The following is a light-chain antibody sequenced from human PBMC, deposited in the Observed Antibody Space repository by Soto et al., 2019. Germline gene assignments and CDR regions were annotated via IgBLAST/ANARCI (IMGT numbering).Light chain of an antibody. CDR3: VSWDDSLSGLV. CDR2: SDN. J-gene: IGLJ1*01. V-gene: IGLV1-47*02. Sequence: QLVLTQSPSASGTPGQRVTISCSGRSANIGNNYVCWYQQLPGTAPKLLIYSDNQRPSGVPDRFSGSKSGSSASLAISGLRPEDEADYFCVSWDDSLSGLVFGTGTQLTVL. CDR1: SANIGNNY.